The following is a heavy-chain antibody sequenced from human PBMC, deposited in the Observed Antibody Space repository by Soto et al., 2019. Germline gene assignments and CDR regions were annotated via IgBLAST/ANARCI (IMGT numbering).Heavy chain of an antibody. CDR2: INPSGSTI. CDR3: ARAPTATSPWIEVTRSFYYFYHAMDV. D-gene: IGHD5-12*01. V-gene: IGHV3-48*03. CDR1: GFTFGSFE. J-gene: IGHJ6*02. Sequence: GGSLRLSCAASGFTFGSFEMNWVRQAPGKGLEGVSIINPSGSTIYYADSVKGRFTVARDNATNSLYLQMTSLRAEDTAVYYCARAPTATSPWIEVTRSFYYFYHAMDVWGLGTTVTVSS.